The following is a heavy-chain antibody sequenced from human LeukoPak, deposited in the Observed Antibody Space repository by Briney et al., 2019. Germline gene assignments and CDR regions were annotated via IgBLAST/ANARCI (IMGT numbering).Heavy chain of an antibody. J-gene: IGHJ1*01. CDR1: GFTFSSYG. CDR2: ISYDGSNK. CDR3: AKDSGYSSGWYTSEYFQH. V-gene: IGHV3-30*18. Sequence: PGRSLRLSCAASGFTFSSYGMHWVRQAPGKGLEWVAVISYDGSNKYYADSVKGRFTISRDNSKNTLYLQMNSLRAEDTAVYYCAKDSGYSSGWYTSEYFQHWGQGTLVTVSS. D-gene: IGHD6-19*01.